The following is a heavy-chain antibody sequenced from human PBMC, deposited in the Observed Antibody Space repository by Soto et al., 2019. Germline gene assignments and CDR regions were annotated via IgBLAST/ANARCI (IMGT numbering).Heavy chain of an antibody. CDR1: GFTFSSYG. D-gene: IGHD5-12*01. Sequence: QVQLVESGGGVVQPGRSLRLSCAASGFTFSSYGMHWVRQAPGKGLEWVAVIWYDGSNKYYADSVKGRFTISRDNSKNTLYLQMNSLRAEDTAVYYCARGVSRRWLSLGYYGMDVWGQGTTVTVSS. V-gene: IGHV3-33*01. CDR2: IWYDGSNK. CDR3: ARGVSRRWLSLGYYGMDV. J-gene: IGHJ6*02.